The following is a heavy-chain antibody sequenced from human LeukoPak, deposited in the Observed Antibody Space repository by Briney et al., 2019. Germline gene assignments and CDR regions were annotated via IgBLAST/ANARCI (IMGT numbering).Heavy chain of an antibody. V-gene: IGHV3-21*01. CDR2: ISTSSSYI. Sequence: GGSLRLSCAASGFTFDDYAMHWVRQAPGKGLEWVSSISTSSSYINYADSVRGRFTISRDNAKKSLYLQMNSLRAEDTAVYYCARVYQGVSLFDGIDYWGQGTLVTVSS. CDR3: ARVYQGVSLFDGIDY. D-gene: IGHD3-10*01. CDR1: GFTFDDYA. J-gene: IGHJ4*02.